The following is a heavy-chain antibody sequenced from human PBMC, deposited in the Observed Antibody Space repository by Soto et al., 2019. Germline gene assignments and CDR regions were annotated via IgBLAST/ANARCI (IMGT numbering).Heavy chain of an antibody. D-gene: IGHD5-18*01. V-gene: IGHV3-33*01. CDR2: IWYDGSNK. J-gene: IGHJ4*02. Sequence: PGGSLRLSCAASGFTFSSYGMHWVRQAPGKGLEWVAVIWYDGSNKYYADSVKGRFTISRDNSKNTLYLQMNSLRAEDTAVYYCARDNTAMETYSDYWGQGTLVTVSS. CDR1: GFTFSSYG. CDR3: ARDNTAMETYSDY.